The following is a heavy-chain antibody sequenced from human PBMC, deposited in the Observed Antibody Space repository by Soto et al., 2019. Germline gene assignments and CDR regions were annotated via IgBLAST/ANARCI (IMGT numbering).Heavy chain of an antibody. CDR1: GFTFSSYS. D-gene: IGHD2-8*01. CDR2: ISSSSSTI. CDR3: ARVFSPDIVLMVYARDYYYYGMDV. V-gene: IGHV3-48*02. Sequence: GGSLRLSCAASGFTFSSYSMNWVRQAPGKGLEWVSYISSSSSTIYYADSVKGRFTISRDNAKNSLYLQMNSLRDEDTAVYYCARVFSPDIVLMVYARDYYYYGMDVWGQGTTVTVSS. J-gene: IGHJ6*02.